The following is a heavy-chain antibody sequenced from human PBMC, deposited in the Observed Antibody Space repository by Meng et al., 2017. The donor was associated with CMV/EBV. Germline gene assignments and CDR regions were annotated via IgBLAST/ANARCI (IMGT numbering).Heavy chain of an antibody. CDR1: GGTFSSYA. CDR2: IIPILGIA. D-gene: IGHD6-19*01. CDR3: ASAVGWLGYYYYGMDV. Sequence: SVKVSCKASGGTFSSYAISWVRQAPGQGLEWMGGIIPILGIANYAQKFQGRVTITSDKSTSTAYMELSSLRSEDTAVYYCASAVGWLGYYYYGMDVWGQGTTVTVSS. V-gene: IGHV1-69*10. J-gene: IGHJ6*02.